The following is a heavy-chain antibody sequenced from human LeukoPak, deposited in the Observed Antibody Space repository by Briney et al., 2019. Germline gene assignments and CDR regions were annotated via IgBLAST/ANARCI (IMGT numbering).Heavy chain of an antibody. Sequence: GGSLRLSCAASGFTFSSYAMHWVRQAPGKGLEWVAVISYDGSNKYYADSVKGRFTISRDNSKNTLYLQMNSLRAEDTAVYYCASGDGYNYELIDYWGQGTLVTVSS. CDR3: ASGDGYNYELIDY. J-gene: IGHJ4*02. D-gene: IGHD5-24*01. CDR1: GFTFSSYA. V-gene: IGHV3-30-3*01. CDR2: ISYDGSNK.